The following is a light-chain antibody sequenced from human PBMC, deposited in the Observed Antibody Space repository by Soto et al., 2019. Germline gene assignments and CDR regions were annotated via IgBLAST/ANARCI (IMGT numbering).Light chain of an antibody. CDR3: QQYSSYSPLT. Sequence: DIQMTQSPSTLSASVGDRVTITCRASQSISSWLAWYQQKPGKAPKLLIYDAYSLESGTPSRFSGRRSGTEFTLTIASVQPEDVATYYCQQYSSYSPLTFGGGSKV. CDR1: QSISSW. CDR2: DAY. J-gene: IGKJ4*01. V-gene: IGKV1-5*01.